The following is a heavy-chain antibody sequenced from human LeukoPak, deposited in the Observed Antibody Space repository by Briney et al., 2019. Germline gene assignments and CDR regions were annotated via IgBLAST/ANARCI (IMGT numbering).Heavy chain of an antibody. Sequence: SETLSLTCTVSGGSISSYYWSWIRQPPGKGLEWIGYIYYSGSTNYNPSLKSRVTISVDTSKNQFSLKLSSVTAADTAVYYCAREGYYYGSGSSYYYYMDVWGKGTTVTISS. J-gene: IGHJ6*03. V-gene: IGHV4-59*01. CDR3: AREGYYYGSGSSYYYYMDV. CDR2: IYYSGST. CDR1: GGSISSYY. D-gene: IGHD3-10*01.